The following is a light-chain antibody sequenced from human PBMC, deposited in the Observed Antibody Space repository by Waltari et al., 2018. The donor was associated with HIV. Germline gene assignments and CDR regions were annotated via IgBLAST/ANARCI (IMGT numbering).Light chain of an antibody. CDR3: QQYGGSPGFT. CDR2: GAS. CDR1: QSVLSNY. V-gene: IGKV3-20*01. Sequence: ETVLTQSPGILSVSPGERVTLSCRASQSVLSNYLAWYQQKPGQAPRLLIFGASSRATGIPDRFIGSGSGTDFTLTISRLEPEDFAVYYCQQYGGSPGFTFGPGTKVDIK. J-gene: IGKJ3*01.